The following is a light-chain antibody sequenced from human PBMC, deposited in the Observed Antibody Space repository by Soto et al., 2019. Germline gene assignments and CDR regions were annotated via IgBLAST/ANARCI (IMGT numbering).Light chain of an antibody. J-gene: IGKJ5*01. V-gene: IGKV1-5*01. CDR1: QSIRSW. Sequence: DIHITRSPSTLSASVEDRVTITCGASQSIRSWLACYQQNPGKAPKLLIYDDTSLESGGPSRFSGSGSGTEFTLTISSLQLNEFATYFCQQYNSYPCSCGQATR. CDR2: DDT. CDR3: QQYNSYPCS.